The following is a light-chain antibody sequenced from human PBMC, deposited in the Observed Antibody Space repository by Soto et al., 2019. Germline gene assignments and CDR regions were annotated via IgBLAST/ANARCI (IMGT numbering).Light chain of an antibody. V-gene: IGKV3-11*01. CDR3: QQRSNWVT. CDR1: QSVSSY. Sequence: EIVLTQSPATLSLSPGERATLSCRASQSVSSYLAWYQQKPGQAPRLLIYDASNRATGTPARFSGSGSGTDFTLTISILEPEDFAVYYCQQRSNWVTFGQGTRLEIK. J-gene: IGKJ5*01. CDR2: DAS.